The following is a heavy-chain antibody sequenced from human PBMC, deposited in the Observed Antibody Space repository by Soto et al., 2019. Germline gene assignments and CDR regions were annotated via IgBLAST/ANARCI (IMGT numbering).Heavy chain of an antibody. CDR2: IYHSGST. V-gene: IGHV4-30-2*01. Sequence: SETLSLTCAVSGGSISSGGYSWSWIRQPPGKGLEWIGYIYHSGSTYYNPSLKSRVTISVDRSKNQFSLKLSSVTAADTAVYYCARLQYYFDSWGHGTLVTVSS. D-gene: IGHD1-1*01. J-gene: IGHJ4*01. CDR3: ARLQYYFDS. CDR1: GGSISSGGYS.